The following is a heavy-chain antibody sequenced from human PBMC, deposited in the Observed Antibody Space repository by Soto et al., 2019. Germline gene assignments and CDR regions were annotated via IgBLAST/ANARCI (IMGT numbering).Heavy chain of an antibody. J-gene: IGHJ4*02. Sequence: VQLVESGGGLVQPGRSLRLSCTASAFSFGDFAMHWVRQAPGKGLEWVSGISRNGNYISHADSVKGRFTSSRDNAKNSLYLQMSSLRPEDTAVYYCSRAPTGCTWPGYVDWWGRGTLVTVSS. V-gene: IGHV3-9*01. CDR3: SRAPTGCTWPGYVDW. CDR2: ISRNGNYI. CDR1: AFSFGDFA.